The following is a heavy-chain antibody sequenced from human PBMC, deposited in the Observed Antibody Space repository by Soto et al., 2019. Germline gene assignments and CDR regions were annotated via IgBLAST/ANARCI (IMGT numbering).Heavy chain of an antibody. V-gene: IGHV3-11*01. CDR3: AGDPYYYASDF. CDR2: ISGSGTTI. J-gene: IGHJ4*02. Sequence: NPGGSLRLSCAASGFAFSDHYMTWIRQAPGKGLEWVSYISGSGTTIHYADSVRGRFTVSRDNARNSLYLQMNSLRADDTAVYYCAGDPYYYASDFWGQGTLVTVSS. CDR1: GFAFSDHY. D-gene: IGHD3-10*01.